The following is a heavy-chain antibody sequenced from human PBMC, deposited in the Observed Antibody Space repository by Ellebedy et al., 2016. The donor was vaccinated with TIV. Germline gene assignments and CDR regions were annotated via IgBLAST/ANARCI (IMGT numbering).Heavy chain of an antibody. CDR2: IILILGIA. V-gene: IGHV1-69*04. D-gene: IGHD3-10*01. CDR3: AREVYYYGSGRAFDY. Sequence: SVQVSCXASGYTFTSYGISWVRQAPGQGLEWMGRIILILGIANYAQKFQGRVTITADKSTSTAYMELSSLRSEDTAVYYCAREVYYYGSGRAFDYWGQGTLVTVSS. CDR1: GYTFTSYG. J-gene: IGHJ4*02.